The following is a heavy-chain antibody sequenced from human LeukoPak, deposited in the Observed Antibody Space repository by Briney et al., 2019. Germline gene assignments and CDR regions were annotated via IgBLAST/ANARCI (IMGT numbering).Heavy chain of an antibody. V-gene: IGHV3-23*01. CDR2: ISVSGAMT. Sequence: GGSLRLSCAGSGFTFSSRGMSWVRQPPGKGLQWVSGISVSGAMTYYVDSVKGLFIISRDNSKNTVYLQMNSLTTEDTAVYYCVRDQQWLVPDYWGQGALVTVSS. CDR3: VRDQQWLVPDY. CDR1: GFTFSSRG. D-gene: IGHD6-19*01. J-gene: IGHJ4*02.